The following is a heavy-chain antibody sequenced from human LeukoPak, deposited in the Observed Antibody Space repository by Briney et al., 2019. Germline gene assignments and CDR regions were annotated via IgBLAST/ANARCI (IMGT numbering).Heavy chain of an antibody. CDR3: AGGVYDSSVSDAFDI. J-gene: IGHJ3*02. CDR1: GYTFTSYD. V-gene: IGHV1-8*01. Sequence: VASVKVSCKASGYTFTSYDINWVRQATGQGLEWMGWVNPNSGNTGYAQKFQGRVTMTRNTSISTAYMEMSSLRSEDTAVYYCAGGVYDSSVSDAFDIWGQGTMVTVSS. D-gene: IGHD3-22*01. CDR2: VNPNSGNT.